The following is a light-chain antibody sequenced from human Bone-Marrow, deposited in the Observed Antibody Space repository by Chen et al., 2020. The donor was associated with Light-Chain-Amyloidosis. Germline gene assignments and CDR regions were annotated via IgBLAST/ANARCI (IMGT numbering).Light chain of an antibody. CDR1: QSVSSY. J-gene: IGKJ1*01. V-gene: IGKV3-11*01. CDR2: DAS. Sequence: ETVLTQSPATLSLSPGERATLSCRASQSVSSYLAWYQQKPGQAPRLLIYDASNRATGIPARFSGRGSGTDFTPASSSLEPEDFAVYYCQQRSDWPPKFGQGTKLEIK. CDR3: QQRSDWPPK.